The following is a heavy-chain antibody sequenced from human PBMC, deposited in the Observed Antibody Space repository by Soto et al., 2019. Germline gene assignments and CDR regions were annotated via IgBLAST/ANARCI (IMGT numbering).Heavy chain of an antibody. J-gene: IGHJ4*02. CDR3: AALDTATGPGMAGY. V-gene: IGHV3-7*01. Sequence: EVQLVESGGGLVQPGGSLRLSCAASGFTFRSNWMSWVRQAPGKGLEWVANVKQDGSEKYYVDSVKGRFTISRDNAKNSMYLQMNSLTAEDTAVYYCAALDTATGPGMAGYWGQGTLVTVSS. D-gene: IGHD3-10*01. CDR1: GFTFRSNW. CDR2: VKQDGSEK.